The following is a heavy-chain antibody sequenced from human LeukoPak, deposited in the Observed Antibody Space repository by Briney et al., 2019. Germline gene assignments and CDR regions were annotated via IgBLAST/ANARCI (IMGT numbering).Heavy chain of an antibody. J-gene: IGHJ4*02. CDR1: GFTFSDYY. Sequence: GGSLRLSCAASGFTFSDYYMSWIRQAPGKGLEWVSYISSSSSYTNYADSVEGRFTISRDNAKNSLYLQMNSLRAEDTAVYYCASGPYGSGSSYSLDYWGQGTLVTVSS. CDR2: ISSSSSYT. D-gene: IGHD3-10*01. V-gene: IGHV3-11*06. CDR3: ASGPYGSGSSYSLDY.